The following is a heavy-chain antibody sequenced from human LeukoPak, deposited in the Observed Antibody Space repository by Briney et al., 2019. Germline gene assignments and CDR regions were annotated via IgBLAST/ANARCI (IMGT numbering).Heavy chain of an antibody. CDR1: GGTFSSYA. Sequence: SVKVSCKASGGTFSSYAIRWVRQAPGQGLEWMGGIIPIFGTANYAQKFQGRVTITTDESTSTAYMELSSLRSEDTAVYYCASPNSYYYDSSGYYRYWGQGTLVTVSS. V-gene: IGHV1-69*05. CDR2: IIPIFGTA. D-gene: IGHD3-22*01. J-gene: IGHJ4*02. CDR3: ASPNSYYYDSSGYYRY.